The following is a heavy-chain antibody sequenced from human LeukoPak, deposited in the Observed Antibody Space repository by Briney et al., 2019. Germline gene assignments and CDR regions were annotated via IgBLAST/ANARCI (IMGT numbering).Heavy chain of an antibody. Sequence: ASVKVSCKASGYTFTSYAMNWVRQAPGQGLEWMGWINTNTGNPTYAQGFTGRFVFSLDTSVSTAYLQISSLKAEDTAVYYCARVTLSYDYYYDSSGYSLFDYWGQGTLVTVSS. V-gene: IGHV7-4-1*02. D-gene: IGHD3-22*01. J-gene: IGHJ4*02. CDR2: INTNTGNP. CDR1: GYTFTSYA. CDR3: ARVTLSYDYYYDSSGYSLFDY.